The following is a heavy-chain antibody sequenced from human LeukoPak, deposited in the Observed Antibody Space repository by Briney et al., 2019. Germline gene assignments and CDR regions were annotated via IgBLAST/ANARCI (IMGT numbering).Heavy chain of an antibody. D-gene: IGHD3-9*01. CDR2: INHSGST. V-gene: IGHV4-34*01. J-gene: IGHJ4*02. CDR3: ARLRGLRYFDWSYHY. Sequence: SETLSLTCAVYGGSFSGYYWSWIRQPPGKGLEWIGEINHSGSTNYNPSLKSRVTISVDTSKNQFSLKLNSVTAADTAVYYCARLRGLRYFDWSYHYWGQGTLVTVSS. CDR1: GGSFSGYY.